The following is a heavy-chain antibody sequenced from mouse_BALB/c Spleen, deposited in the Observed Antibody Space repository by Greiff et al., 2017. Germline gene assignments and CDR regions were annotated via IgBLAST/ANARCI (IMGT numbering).Heavy chain of an antibody. CDR1: GYTFTSYY. V-gene: IGHV1S81*02. D-gene: IGHD1-1*01. CDR2: INPSNGGT. CDR3: TREGDYYYPPFGY. J-gene: IGHJ3*01. Sequence: QVQLQQSGAELVKPGASVKLSCKASGYTFTSYYMYWVKQRPGQGLEWIGEINPSNGGTNFNEKFKSKATLTVDKSSSTAYMQLSSLTSEDSAVYYCTREGDYYYPPFGYWGQGTLVTVSA.